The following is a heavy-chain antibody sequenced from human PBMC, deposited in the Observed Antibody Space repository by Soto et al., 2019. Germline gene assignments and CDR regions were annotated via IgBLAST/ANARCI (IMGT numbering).Heavy chain of an antibody. CDR3: ARDPGGNHYFDY. J-gene: IGHJ4*02. CDR1: GGSVSSVSYY. D-gene: IGHD2-15*01. Sequence: SETLSLTCSVSGGSVSSVSYYWSWIRQPPGKGLEWIGYIFYSGSTNYNPSLKSRVTISLDTSKNQFSLRLSSVTAADTAVYHCARDPGGNHYFDYWGQGILVTVSS. CDR2: IFYSGST. V-gene: IGHV4-61*01.